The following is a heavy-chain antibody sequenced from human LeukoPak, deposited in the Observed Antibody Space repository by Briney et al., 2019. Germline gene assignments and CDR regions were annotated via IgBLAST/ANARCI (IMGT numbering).Heavy chain of an antibody. J-gene: IGHJ3*02. CDR1: GSTFDDYT. D-gene: IGHD5-24*01. CDR3: AKDMLQLGRGAFDI. Sequence: GGSLRLSCAASGSTFDDYTMHWVRQAPGKGLEWVSLISWDGGSTYYADSVKGRFTISRDNSKNSLYLQMNSLRTEDTALYYCAKDMLQLGRGAFDIWGQGTMVTVSS. V-gene: IGHV3-43*01. CDR2: ISWDGGST.